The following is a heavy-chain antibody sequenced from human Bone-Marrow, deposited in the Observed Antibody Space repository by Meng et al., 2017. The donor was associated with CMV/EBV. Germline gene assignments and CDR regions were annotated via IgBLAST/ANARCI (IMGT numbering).Heavy chain of an antibody. D-gene: IGHD2-2*01. CDR2: MNPNSGST. CDR3: ARPDCSSTSCYYGMDV. Sequence: ASVKVSCKASGYTFTGYYMHWVRQATGQGLEWMGWMNPNSGSTGYAQKFQGRVIMTWNTSISTAYIELSSLRSEDTAVYYCARPDCSSTSCYYGMDVWGQGTTVTVSS. V-gene: IGHV1-8*02. J-gene: IGHJ6*02. CDR1: GYTFTGYY.